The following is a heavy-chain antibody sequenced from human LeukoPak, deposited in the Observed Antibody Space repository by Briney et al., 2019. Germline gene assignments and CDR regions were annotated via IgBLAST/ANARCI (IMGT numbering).Heavy chain of an antibody. Sequence: SQTLSLTCTVSGGSISSGSYYWSWIRQPAGKGLEWIGRIYTSGSTNYNPSLKSRVTISVDTSKNQFSLKLSSVTAADTAVYYCARDPGIAVAGNEWGQGTLVTVSS. V-gene: IGHV4-61*02. CDR2: IYTSGST. J-gene: IGHJ4*02. D-gene: IGHD6-19*01. CDR1: GGSISSGSYY. CDR3: ARDPGIAVAGNE.